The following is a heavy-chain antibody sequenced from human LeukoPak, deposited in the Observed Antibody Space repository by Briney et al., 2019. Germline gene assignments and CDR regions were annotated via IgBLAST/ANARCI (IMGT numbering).Heavy chain of an antibody. CDR2: IIPIFGTA. Sequence: SVKVSCKASGGTFSSYAISWVRQAPGQGLEWMGGIIPIFGTANYTQKFQGRVTITADESTSTAYMELSSLRSEDTAVYYCARGRPAYDALDIWGQGTMVTVSS. CDR3: ARGRPAYDALDI. V-gene: IGHV1-69*13. CDR1: GGTFSSYA. J-gene: IGHJ3*02.